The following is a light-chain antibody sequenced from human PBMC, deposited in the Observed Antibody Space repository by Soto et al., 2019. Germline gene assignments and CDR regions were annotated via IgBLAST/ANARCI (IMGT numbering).Light chain of an antibody. CDR3: QQRSNRPSIT. CDR1: QRVSSY. Sequence: EIGLTQSPATLSLSPGERATLSCRASQRVSSYLSWYQQKPGQAPRLIIYDASNRATSIPARFSGSGYGTDFPLTISSLEHEDLAVYYCQQRSNRPSITFGQGTRREIK. J-gene: IGKJ5*01. CDR2: DAS. V-gene: IGKV3-11*01.